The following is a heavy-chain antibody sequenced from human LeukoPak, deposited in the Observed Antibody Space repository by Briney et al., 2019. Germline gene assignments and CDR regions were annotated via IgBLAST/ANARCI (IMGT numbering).Heavy chain of an antibody. J-gene: IGHJ3*02. CDR1: GSTFSSYA. CDR2: ISGSGGST. CDR3: AKDKDKYCGGDCYSPLDAFDI. Sequence: PGGSLRLSCAASGSTFSSYAMSWVRQAPGKGLEWVSAISGSGGSTYYADSVKGRYTISRDNSKNTLYLQMNSLRAEDTAVYYCAKDKDKYCGGDCYSPLDAFDIWGQGTMVTVSS. D-gene: IGHD2-21*02. V-gene: IGHV3-23*01.